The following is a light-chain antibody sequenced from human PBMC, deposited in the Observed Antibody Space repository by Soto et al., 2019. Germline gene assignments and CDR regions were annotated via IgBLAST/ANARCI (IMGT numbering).Light chain of an antibody. Sequence: EIVLTQSPALLSVSPGQRATLSCGASQTVASNNLAWYQLKPGLAPRLLIFGASYRATGIPDRFSGSVSGTVFTLTISRLEPEDSAVYYCQQFGTSPRTFGGGTQVEIK. J-gene: IGKJ4*01. CDR1: QTVASNN. V-gene: IGKV3D-20*01. CDR3: QQFGTSPRT. CDR2: GAS.